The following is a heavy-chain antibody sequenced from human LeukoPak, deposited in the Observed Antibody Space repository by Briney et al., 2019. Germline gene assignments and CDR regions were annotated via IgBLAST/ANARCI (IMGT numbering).Heavy chain of an antibody. CDR2: IISSGSTI. CDR1: GFTFSSYN. J-gene: IGHJ6*03. D-gene: IGHD6-25*01. V-gene: IGHV3-48*03. CDR3: ARFAAGGSYYYYMDV. Sequence: GGSLRLSCAASGFTFSSYNMNWVRQAPGKGLEWVSYIISSGSTIYYADSVKGRFTISRDNAKNSLYLQMNSLRADDTAVYYCARFAAGGSYYYYMDVWGKGTTVTVSS.